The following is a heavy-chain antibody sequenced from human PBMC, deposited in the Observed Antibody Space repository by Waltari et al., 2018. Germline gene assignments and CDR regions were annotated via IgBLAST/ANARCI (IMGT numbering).Heavy chain of an antibody. Sequence: EVQLVESGGGLVQPGGSLRPSCAASGFTFSSYSMNWVRQAPGKGLEWVSYISSSSSTIYYADSVKGRFTISRDNAKNSLYLQMNSLRAEDTAVYYCARGGGTDYYYYYGMDVWGQGTTVTVSS. D-gene: IGHD1-1*01. CDR2: ISSSSSTI. CDR3: ARGGGTDYYYYYGMDV. J-gene: IGHJ6*02. V-gene: IGHV3-48*01. CDR1: GFTFSSYS.